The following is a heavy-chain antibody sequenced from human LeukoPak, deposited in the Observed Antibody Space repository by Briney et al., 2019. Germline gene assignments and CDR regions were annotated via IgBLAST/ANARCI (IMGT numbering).Heavy chain of an antibody. CDR3: AKLVISGWYYDY. CDR2: IRYDGSNK. J-gene: IGHJ4*02. Sequence: GGSLRLSCAASGFTFSSYGMHWVHQAPGKELEWVAFIRYDGSNKYYADSVKGRFTISRDNSKNTLYLQMNSLRAEDTAVYYCAKLVISGWYYDYWGQGTLVTVSS. D-gene: IGHD6-19*01. V-gene: IGHV3-30*02. CDR1: GFTFSSYG.